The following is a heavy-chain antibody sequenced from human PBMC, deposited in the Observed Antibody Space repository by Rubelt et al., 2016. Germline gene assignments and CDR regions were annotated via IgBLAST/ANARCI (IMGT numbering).Heavy chain of an antibody. Sequence: GISWVRQAPGQGLEWMGWISAYNGNTNYAQKLQGRVTMTTDTSTSTAYMELRSLRSDDTAVYYCASVVAEIAAAGSAWFDPWGQGTLVTVSS. CDR2: ISAYNGNT. CDR3: ASVVAEIAAAGSAWFDP. CDR1: G. V-gene: IGHV1-18*01. D-gene: IGHD6-13*01. J-gene: IGHJ5*02.